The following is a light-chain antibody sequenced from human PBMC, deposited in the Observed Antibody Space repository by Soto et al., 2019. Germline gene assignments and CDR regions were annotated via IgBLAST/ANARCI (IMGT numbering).Light chain of an antibody. CDR3: CSYGGGNNFYV. CDR1: NRDVGSYNL. CDR2: EVS. V-gene: IGLV2-8*01. Sequence: QSALTQPASVSGSPGQSITIACTGTNRDVGSYNLVSWYQHLPDKAPKLIIYEVSKRPSGVPDRFSGSKSGNTASLTVSGLQAEDEGDYYCCSYGGGNNFYVFGTGTKVTVL. J-gene: IGLJ1*01.